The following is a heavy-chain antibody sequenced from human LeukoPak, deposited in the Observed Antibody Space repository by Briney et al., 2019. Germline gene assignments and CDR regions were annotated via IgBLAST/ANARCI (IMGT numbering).Heavy chain of an antibody. V-gene: IGHV3-30*04. J-gene: IGHJ5*02. CDR2: ISFDGSDK. Sequence: GGSLRLSCAASGFTFSYYAMHWVRQAPGKGLEWVAVISFDGSDKYYADSVKGRFTISRDNSKNTLYLQMNTLRAEDTAVYYCARDNSVEDTAWWFDPWGQGTLVTVSS. CDR1: GFTFSYYA. D-gene: IGHD4-23*01. CDR3: ARDNSVEDTAWWFDP.